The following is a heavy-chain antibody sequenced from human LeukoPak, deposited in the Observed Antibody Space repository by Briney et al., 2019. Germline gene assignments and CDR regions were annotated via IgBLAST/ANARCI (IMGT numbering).Heavy chain of an antibody. CDR3: ARDFRDGYKYPPESCDY. CDR2: ISYDGSNK. CDR1: GFTFCSYA. Sequence: PGGSLPLFCAASGFTFCSYAMHWVGTAPGKGLEWVAFISYDGSNKYYADPVKGRFTISRDNSKNTLYLQMNSLRAEDTAVNYCARDFRDGYKYPPESCDYSGQGTLVSVSS. J-gene: IGHJ4*02. D-gene: IGHD5-24*01. V-gene: IGHV3-30*04.